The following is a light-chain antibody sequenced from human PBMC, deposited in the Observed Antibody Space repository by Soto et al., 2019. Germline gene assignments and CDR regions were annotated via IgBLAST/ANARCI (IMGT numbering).Light chain of an antibody. Sequence: DIVMTQSPLSLPVTPGEPASISCSSSQSLLQSNGYNYLDWYLQKPGQSPQLLIFFGSYRASGVPDRFSGSGSGTDFTLKIRSVEPEDVGIYYCMQSQQTPPTFGQGTRVEIK. V-gene: IGKV2-28*01. CDR3: MQSQQTPPT. CDR1: QSLLQSNGYNY. J-gene: IGKJ1*01. CDR2: FGS.